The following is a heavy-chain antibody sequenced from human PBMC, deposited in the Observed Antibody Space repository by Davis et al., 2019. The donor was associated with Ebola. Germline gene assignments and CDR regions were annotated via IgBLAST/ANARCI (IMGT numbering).Heavy chain of an antibody. CDR3: ARLDGSGSYLSYYGMDV. CDR2: ISYSGST. CDR1: RGSISRSSYY. D-gene: IGHD3-10*01. J-gene: IGHJ6*04. Sequence: SETLSLTCTVSRGSISRSSYYWGWIRQPPGKGLEWIGSISYSGSTYYTASLKSRLTISVDMSKNQFSLRLRSVTAADTAAYYCARLDGSGSYLSYYGMDVWGKGTTVTVSS. V-gene: IGHV4-39*01.